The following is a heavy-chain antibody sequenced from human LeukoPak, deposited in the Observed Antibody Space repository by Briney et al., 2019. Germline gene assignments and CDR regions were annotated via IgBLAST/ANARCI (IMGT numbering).Heavy chain of an antibody. V-gene: IGHV3-30-3*02. D-gene: IGHD1/OR15-1a*01. J-gene: IGHJ4*02. CDR2: ISYDGSNK. Sequence: GGSLRLSCAASGFTFSSYAMHWVRQAPGKGLEWVAVISYDGSNKYYADSVKGRFTISRDNSKNMIYLQMNSLRGEDSAVYFCAKINNDDDYWGQGALVTVSS. CDR1: GFTFSSYA. CDR3: AKINNDDDY.